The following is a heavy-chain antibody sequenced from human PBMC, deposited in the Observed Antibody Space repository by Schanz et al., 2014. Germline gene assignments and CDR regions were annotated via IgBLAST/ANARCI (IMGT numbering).Heavy chain of an antibody. D-gene: IGHD3-10*01. CDR3: ARDGGEVVRGVIEGVNHYYYGMDV. CDR2: IIPVLNIA. V-gene: IGHV1-69*04. J-gene: IGHJ6*02. CDR1: GGTFSTYP. Sequence: QVQLVQSGAEVKKPGSSMKVSCKASGGTFSTYPINWLRQAPGQGLEWMGRIIPVLNIATYAQKFQGRLTMTRDTSTSTVYMELSSLRSEDTAVYYCARDGGEVVRGVIEGVNHYYYGMDVWGQGTTVTVSS.